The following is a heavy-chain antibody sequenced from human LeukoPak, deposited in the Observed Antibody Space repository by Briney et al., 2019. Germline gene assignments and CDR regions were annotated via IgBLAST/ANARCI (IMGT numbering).Heavy chain of an antibody. V-gene: IGHV3-30-3*02. Sequence: GVSLRLSCAASGFTFSRSAMHWVRQAPGKGLEWVAVISYDGSNKYYADSVKGRFTISRDNSKNTLYLQMNSLRAEDTAVYYCARGDYYDSSGYEFRPWADYFDYWGQGTLVTVSS. CDR1: GFTFSRSA. D-gene: IGHD3-22*01. CDR3: ARGDYYDSSGYEFRPWADYFDY. J-gene: IGHJ4*02. CDR2: ISYDGSNK.